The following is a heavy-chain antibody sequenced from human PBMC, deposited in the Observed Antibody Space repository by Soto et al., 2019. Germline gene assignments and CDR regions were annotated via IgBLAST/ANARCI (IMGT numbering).Heavy chain of an antibody. CDR3: AKARYFDWIDAFDI. V-gene: IGHV3-9*01. Sequence: GGSLRLSCAASGFTFDDYAMRWVRQAPGKGLEWVSGISWNSGSIGYADSVKGRFTISRDNAKNSLYLQMNSLRAEDTALYYCAKARYFDWIDAFDIWGQGTMVTVSS. CDR1: GFTFDDYA. J-gene: IGHJ3*02. D-gene: IGHD3-9*01. CDR2: ISWNSGSI.